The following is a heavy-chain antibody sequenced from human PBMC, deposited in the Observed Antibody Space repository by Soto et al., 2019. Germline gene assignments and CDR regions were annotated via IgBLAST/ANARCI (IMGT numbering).Heavy chain of an antibody. V-gene: IGHV3-48*02. CDR2: ISSSNT. J-gene: IGHJ4*02. D-gene: IGHD2-8*01. CDR3: VGDQDVHAPMVHGNY. CDR1: GITFSSYS. Sequence: EVQLVESGGGLVQPGESLRLSCTASGITFSSYSMNWVRQDPGQGLEWLSYISSSNTAYADSVKGRFTISRDNAKNSVYLQMNSLRDVDTAVYYCVGDQDVHAPMVHGNYWGRGTRVTVSS.